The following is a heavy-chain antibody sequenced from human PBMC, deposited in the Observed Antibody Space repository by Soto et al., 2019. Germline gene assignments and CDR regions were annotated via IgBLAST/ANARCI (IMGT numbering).Heavy chain of an antibody. V-gene: IGHV4-34*01. Sequence: SETLSLTCAVYGGSFSGYYWSWIRQPPGKGLEWIGEINHSGSTNYNPSLKSRVTISVDTSKNQFSLKLSSVTAADTAVYYCARGNMVRVVIGYYYYGMDVWGQGTTGTVS. CDR3: ARGNMVRVVIGYYYYGMDV. J-gene: IGHJ6*02. CDR2: INHSGST. CDR1: GGSFSGYY. D-gene: IGHD3-10*01.